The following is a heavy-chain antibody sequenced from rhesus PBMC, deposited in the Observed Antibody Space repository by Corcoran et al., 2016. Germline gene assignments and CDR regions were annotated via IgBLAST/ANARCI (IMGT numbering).Heavy chain of an antibody. J-gene: IGHJ4*01. V-gene: IGHV4-73*01. CDR3: ARDRGLLTFDY. Sequence: QVKLQQWGEGLVKPAETLSLPCAVYGGSISGYYSWSWIRPPPGKGLDWIGNIDGNSAITNYNPSLKNRVTISKATSKSQSSLKLSSVTAADTAVYYCARDRGLLTFDYWGQGVLVTVSS. CDR1: GGSISGYYS. D-gene: IGHD3-28*01. CDR2: IDGNSAIT.